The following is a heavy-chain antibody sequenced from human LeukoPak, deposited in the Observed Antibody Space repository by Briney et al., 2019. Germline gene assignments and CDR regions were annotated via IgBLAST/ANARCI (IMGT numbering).Heavy chain of an antibody. J-gene: IGHJ4*02. D-gene: IGHD4-11*01. CDR1: GLTFSSYG. CDR3: ARARYSIYAGGFDY. CDR2: LWYDGSNT. Sequence: GGSLTLSCAASGLTFSSYGMHWVRQAPGKGLEWVAILWYDGSNTYYADSVKGRFTISRDNSKNTVYVQMNNLRAEDTAVYYCARARYSIYAGGFDYWGQGTLVSVSS. V-gene: IGHV3-33*01.